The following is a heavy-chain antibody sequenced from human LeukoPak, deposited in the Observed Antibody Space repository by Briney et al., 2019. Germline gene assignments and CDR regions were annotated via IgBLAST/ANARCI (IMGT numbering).Heavy chain of an antibody. CDR3: ATTTIRLGY. V-gene: IGHV4-39*07. J-gene: IGHJ4*02. D-gene: IGHD1-26*01. Sequence: SETLSLTCTVSGGSITSSSYYWGWIRQPPGKGLEWIGSVYYSGSTYHNPSLKSRVTISVDTSKNQFSLKLSSVTAADTAVYYCATTTIRLGYWGQGTLVTVSS. CDR2: VYYSGST. CDR1: GGSITSSSYY.